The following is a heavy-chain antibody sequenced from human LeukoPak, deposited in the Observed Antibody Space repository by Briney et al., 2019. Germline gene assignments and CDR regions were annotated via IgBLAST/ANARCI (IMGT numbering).Heavy chain of an antibody. CDR1: GDSISPYY. CDR2: VNYTGTT. J-gene: IGHJ4*02. D-gene: IGHD2-2*01. CDR3: ARTSPDCRTTTCYGV. Sequence: PSETLSLTCPVSGDSISPYYCNWIGQPAAKELAWIGYVNYTGTTNYSLSLKSRVTISLDTSKNQFSLKLRTVTAADTAMYYCARTSPDCRTTTCYGVWGQGTLVTVSS. V-gene: IGHV4-59*01.